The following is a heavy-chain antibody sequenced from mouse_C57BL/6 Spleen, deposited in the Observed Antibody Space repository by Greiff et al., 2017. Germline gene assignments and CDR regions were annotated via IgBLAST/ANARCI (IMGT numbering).Heavy chain of an antibody. CDR1: GFTFSDYG. CDR3: ARRGGSSYWYFDV. CDR2: ISNLAYSI. V-gene: IGHV5-15*01. J-gene: IGHJ1*03. Sequence: EVQRVESGGGLVQPGGSLKLSCAASGFTFSDYGMAWVRQAPRKGPEWVAFISNLAYSIYYADTVTGRFTISRENAKNTLYLEMSSLRSEDTAMYYCARRGGSSYWYFDVWGTGTTVTVSS. D-gene: IGHD1-1*01.